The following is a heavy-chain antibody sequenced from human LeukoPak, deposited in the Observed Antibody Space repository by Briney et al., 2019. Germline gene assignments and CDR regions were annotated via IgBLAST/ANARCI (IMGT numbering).Heavy chain of an antibody. V-gene: IGHV3-7*03. CDR1: GFTFSSYW. D-gene: IGHD3-16*01. Sequence: GSLRLSCAASGFTFSSYWMNWARQAPGKGLEWVASINHNGNVNYYVDSVKGRFTISRDNAKNSMYLQMSNLRAEDTAVYFCARGGGLDVWGQGATVTVSS. CDR3: ARGGGLDV. CDR2: INHNGNVN. J-gene: IGHJ6*02.